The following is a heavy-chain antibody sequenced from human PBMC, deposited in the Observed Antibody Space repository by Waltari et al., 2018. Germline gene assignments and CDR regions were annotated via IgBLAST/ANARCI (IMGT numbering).Heavy chain of an antibody. J-gene: IGHJ4*02. CDR3: AKEIGGSYGY. CDR1: GFTFSSYG. D-gene: IGHD1-26*01. V-gene: IGHV3-30*18. Sequence: QVQLVESGGGVVQPGRSLRLSCAASGFTFSSYGMHWVRQAPGKGLEWVAVIWYDGSNKYYADSVKGRLTISRDNSKNTLYLQMNSLRAEDTAMYYCAKEIGGSYGYWGQGTLVTVSS. CDR2: IWYDGSNK.